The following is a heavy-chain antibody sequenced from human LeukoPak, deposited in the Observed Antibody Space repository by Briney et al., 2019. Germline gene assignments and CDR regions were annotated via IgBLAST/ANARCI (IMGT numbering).Heavy chain of an antibody. CDR2: ISAYNGNT. V-gene: IGHV1-18*01. CDR1: GYTFTSYG. D-gene: IGHD6-19*01. Sequence: ASVKVSCKASGYTFTSYGISWVRQAPGQGLEWVGWISAYNGNTNYAQKLQGRVTMTTDTSTSTAYMELRSLRSDDTAGYYCARESETVAATISYYYYYYGMDVWGQGTTVTVSS. CDR3: ARESETVAATISYYYYYYGMDV. J-gene: IGHJ6*02.